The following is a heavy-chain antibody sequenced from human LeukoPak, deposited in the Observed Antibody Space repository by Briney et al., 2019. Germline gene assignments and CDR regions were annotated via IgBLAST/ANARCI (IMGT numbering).Heavy chain of an antibody. J-gene: IGHJ3*01. Sequence: ASVKVSCKASGYTFTDYYMHWVRQATGQGLEWMGIINPSDGSTNYAQKFQGRVTMTRDTFTSTVYMEVSSLRSEDTAVYYCVTFHRWDAFDFWGQGTLVTVSS. CDR3: VTFHRWDAFDF. CDR1: GYTFTDYY. CDR2: INPSDGST. D-gene: IGHD1-20*01. V-gene: IGHV1-46*01.